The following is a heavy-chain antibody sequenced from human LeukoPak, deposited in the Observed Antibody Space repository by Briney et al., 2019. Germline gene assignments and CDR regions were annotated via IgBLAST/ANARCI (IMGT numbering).Heavy chain of an antibody. J-gene: IGHJ3*02. D-gene: IGHD2-2*01. CDR3: AKKGHCRSTTCFNTNAFYI. CDR1: GFTLSIYG. V-gene: IGHV3-30*02. Sequence: PGGSLRLSCAASGFTLSIYGMHWVRQAPGKGLDCVAFIENDASEKKYVDSVKGRFTISRDNSKNTLYLQMNSLTAEDTAVYYCAKKGHCRSTTCFNTNAFYIWGQGTLVTVSS. CDR2: IENDASEK.